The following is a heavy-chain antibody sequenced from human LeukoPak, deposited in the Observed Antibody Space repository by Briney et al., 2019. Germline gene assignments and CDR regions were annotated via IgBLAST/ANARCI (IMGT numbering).Heavy chain of an antibody. CDR3: ARLGGIAAASPLNWFDP. CDR1: GYSISSGYY. V-gene: IGHV4-38-2*02. CDR2: IYHSGST. J-gene: IGHJ5*02. Sequence: PSETLSLTCTVSGYSISSGYYWGWIRRPPGKGLEWIGSIYHSGSTYYNPSLKSRVTISVDTSKNQFSLKLSSVTAADTAVYYCARLGGIAAASPLNWFDPWGQGTLVTVSS. D-gene: IGHD6-13*01.